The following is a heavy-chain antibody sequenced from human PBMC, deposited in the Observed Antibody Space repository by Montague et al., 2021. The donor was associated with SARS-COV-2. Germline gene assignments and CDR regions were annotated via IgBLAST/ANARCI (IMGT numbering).Heavy chain of an antibody. CDR3: AREHWENYYDFWSGTNLASGYPYYGMDV. CDR1: GYSISDGYY. CDR2: IFQSGTT. Sequence: SETLSLTCTVSGYSISDGYYWVWIRQPPGKGLEWIGKIFQSGTTYYNPSLERRSTMSVDTSKNQFSLKLSSVTAADTAVYYCAREHWENYYDFWSGTNLASGYPYYGMDVWGQGTTVTVSS. J-gene: IGHJ6*02. V-gene: IGHV4-38-2*02. D-gene: IGHD3-3*01.